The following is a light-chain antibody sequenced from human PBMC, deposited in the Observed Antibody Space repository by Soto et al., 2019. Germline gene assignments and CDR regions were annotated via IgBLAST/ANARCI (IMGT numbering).Light chain of an antibody. J-gene: IGKJ4*01. V-gene: IGKV1-27*01. CDR3: QKYDIAPRT. CDR2: AAS. CDR1: QDISNY. Sequence: DIQMTQSPSSLSASVGDRVTITCRASQDISNYLAWYQQRPGKVPKLLIYAASTLQSGVPSRFSGSGSGTDFTLSISSQQPEDVATYYCQKYDIAPRTFGGGTKVEIK.